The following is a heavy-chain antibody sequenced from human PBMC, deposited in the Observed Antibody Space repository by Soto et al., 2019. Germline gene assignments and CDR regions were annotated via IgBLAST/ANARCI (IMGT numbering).Heavy chain of an antibody. Sequence: GGSLRLSCAASGFTFSDYYMSWIRQAPGKGLEWVSYISSSGSTIYYADSVKGRFTISRDNAKNSLYLLMNSLRAEDTAVYYCAKVSDRHYAMDVWGQGTTVTVSS. J-gene: IGHJ6*02. CDR2: ISSSGSTI. CDR1: GFTFSDYY. V-gene: IGHV3-11*04. CDR3: AKVSDRHYAMDV.